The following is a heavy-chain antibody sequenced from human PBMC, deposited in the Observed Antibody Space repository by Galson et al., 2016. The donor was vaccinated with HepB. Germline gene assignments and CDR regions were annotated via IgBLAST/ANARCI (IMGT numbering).Heavy chain of an antibody. V-gene: IGHV4-59*01. CDR3: ARDLHSGGLPWSGIDH. D-gene: IGHD3-10*01. CDR2: ISYNGIP. Sequence: SETLSLTCSVSGGSISSFYWSWIRQPPGKGLEWIGYISYNGIPKYNPSLQSRVTISVDTSRKLVSLRLTSVTAADTAVYYCARDLHSGGLPWSGIDHWGQGTLVTVSS. J-gene: IGHJ5*02. CDR1: GGSISSFY.